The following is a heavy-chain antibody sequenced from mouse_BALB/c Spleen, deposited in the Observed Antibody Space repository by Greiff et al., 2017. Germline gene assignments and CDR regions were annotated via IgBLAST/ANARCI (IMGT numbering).Heavy chain of an antibody. CDR1: GFTFSDYY. J-gene: IGHJ4*01. CDR3: ARDLYDAMDY. D-gene: IGHD2-10*02. V-gene: IGHV5-4*02. CDR2: ISDGGSYT. Sequence: EVKLVESGGGLVKPGGSLKLSCAASGFTFSDYYMYWVRQTPEKRQEWVATISDGGSYTYYPDSVKGRFTISRDNAKNNLYLQMSSLKSEDTAMYYCARDLYDAMDYWGQGTSVTVSS.